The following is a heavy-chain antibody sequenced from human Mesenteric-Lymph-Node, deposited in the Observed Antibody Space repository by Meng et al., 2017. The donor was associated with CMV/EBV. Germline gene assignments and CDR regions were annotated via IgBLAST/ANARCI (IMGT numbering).Heavy chain of an antibody. CDR3: ASGYCSSTSCYRVGFYLEY. Sequence: GGSLRLSCAASRFTFSSYWMSWVRQAPGKGLEWVAVMSYDGSNKYYADSVKGRFTISRDNSKNTLYMQMNSLRVEDTAVYYCASGYCSSTSCYRVGFYLEYWGQGTLVTVSS. CDR1: RFTFSSYW. D-gene: IGHD2-2*01. CDR2: MSYDGSNK. J-gene: IGHJ4*02. V-gene: IGHV3-30-3*01.